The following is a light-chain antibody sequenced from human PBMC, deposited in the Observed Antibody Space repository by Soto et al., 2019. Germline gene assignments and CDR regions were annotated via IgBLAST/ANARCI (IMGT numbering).Light chain of an antibody. CDR2: SND. V-gene: IGLV1-44*01. Sequence: QSALTQPASVSGSPGQSITISCTGTSSDVGGYKYVSWYQQLPGTAPKLLIYSNDQRPSGVPDRFSASKSGTSASLAISGLQSEDEADYYCASWDDSLNGHVFGTGTKVTVL. CDR1: SSDVGGYKY. CDR3: ASWDDSLNGHV. J-gene: IGLJ1*01.